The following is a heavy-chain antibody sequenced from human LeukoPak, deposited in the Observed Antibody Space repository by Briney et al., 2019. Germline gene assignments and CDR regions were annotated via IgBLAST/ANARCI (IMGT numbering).Heavy chain of an antibody. CDR2: IKSKTDGGTT. D-gene: IGHD2-15*01. J-gene: IGHJ5*02. CDR1: GFTFSKDW. V-gene: IGHV3-15*01. CDR3: TALPYCSGGSCYTKWFDP. Sequence: GGTLRLSCPAAGFTFSKDWMGWVRQAPGKGLEWVGRIKSKTDGGTTDYAAPVKGRFTISRDDSKNTLYLQMNSLKTEDTAVYYCTALPYCSGGSCYTKWFDPWGQGTLVTVSS.